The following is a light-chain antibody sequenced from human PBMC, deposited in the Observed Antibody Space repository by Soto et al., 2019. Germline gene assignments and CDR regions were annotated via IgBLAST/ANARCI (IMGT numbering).Light chain of an antibody. V-gene: IGKV3-11*01. J-gene: IGKJ1*01. CDR2: DAS. Sequence: EIVLTQSPATLSLSPGERATLSCRASQSVGSYLAWYQQKPGQAPRLLIYDASNRATGIPARFSGSGSGTDFTLTISSLEPEDFAVYYCQQRSNWLGTFGQGTKVEIK. CDR1: QSVGSY. CDR3: QQRSNWLGT.